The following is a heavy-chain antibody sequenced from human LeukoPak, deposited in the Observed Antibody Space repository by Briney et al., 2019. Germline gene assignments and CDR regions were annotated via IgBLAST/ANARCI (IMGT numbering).Heavy chain of an antibody. CDR2: IRSKAYGGTT. Sequence: GGSLRLSCTASGFXFGDYAMSWVRQAPGKGLEWVGFIRSKAYGGTTEYAASVKGRFTISRDDSKSIAYLQMNSLKTEDTAVYYCTRPSRGRIAVAGTLDYWGQGTLVTVSS. J-gene: IGHJ4*02. D-gene: IGHD6-19*01. CDR1: GFXFGDYA. CDR3: TRPSRGRIAVAGTLDY. V-gene: IGHV3-49*04.